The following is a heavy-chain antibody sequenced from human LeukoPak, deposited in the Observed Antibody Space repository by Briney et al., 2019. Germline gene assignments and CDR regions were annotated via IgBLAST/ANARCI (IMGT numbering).Heavy chain of an antibody. CDR2: ISYDGSNK. Sequence: PRGSLRLSCAASGFTFSSYGIHWVRQAPGKGLEWVAVISYDGSNKYYADSVKGRFTISRDNSKNTLYLEMNSLRAEDTAVYHCAKDGYYYDSSGYFSWWGQGTLVTVSS. CDR1: GFTFSSYG. V-gene: IGHV3-30*18. D-gene: IGHD3-22*01. J-gene: IGHJ4*02. CDR3: AKDGYYYDSSGYFSW.